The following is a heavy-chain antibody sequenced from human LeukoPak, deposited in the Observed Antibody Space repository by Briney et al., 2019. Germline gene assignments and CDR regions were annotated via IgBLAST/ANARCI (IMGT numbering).Heavy chain of an antibody. Sequence: SVKVSCKASGGTFSSYAISWVRQAPGQGLERMGGIIPIFGTANYAQKFQGRVTITADESTSTAYMELSSLRSEDTAVYYCASDEDGGNSGTFDYWGQGALVTVSS. V-gene: IGHV1-69*13. CDR2: IIPIFGTA. CDR1: GGTFSSYA. J-gene: IGHJ4*02. CDR3: ASDEDGGNSGTFDY. D-gene: IGHD4-23*01.